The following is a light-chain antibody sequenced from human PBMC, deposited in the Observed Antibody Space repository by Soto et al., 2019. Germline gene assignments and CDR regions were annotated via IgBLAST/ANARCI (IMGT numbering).Light chain of an antibody. J-gene: IGKJ5*01. CDR1: QSVSDY. CDR2: GAS. CDR3: QQYTNWPPIT. Sequence: IALTQSPDTLCLSPGARAALSGLASQSVSDYLAWYQQKPGQPPRLLIYGASTRATGLPARFSGSGSGTEFTLTISSLQSEDFAVYYCQQYTNWPPITFGQGTRLQIK. V-gene: IGKV3-15*01.